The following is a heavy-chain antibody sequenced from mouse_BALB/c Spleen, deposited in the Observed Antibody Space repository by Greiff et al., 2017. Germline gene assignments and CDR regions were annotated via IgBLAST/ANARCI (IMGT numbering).Heavy chain of an antibody. J-gene: IGHJ3*01. Sequence: VKLMESGAELVRPGSSVKISCKASGYAFSSYWMNWVKQRPGQGLEWIGQIYPGDGDTNYNGKFKGKATLTADKSSSTAYMQLSSLTSEDSAVYFCARRGDYRYDVFAYGGQGTLVTVSA. CDR1: GYAFSSYW. CDR3: ARRGDYRYDVFAY. CDR2: IYPGDGDT. D-gene: IGHD2-14*01. V-gene: IGHV1-80*01.